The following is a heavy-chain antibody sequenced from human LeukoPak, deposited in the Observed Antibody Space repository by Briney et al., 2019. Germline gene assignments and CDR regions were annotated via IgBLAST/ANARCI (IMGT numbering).Heavy chain of an antibody. D-gene: IGHD2-2*01. Sequence: PGRSLRLSCAASGFTFSSYAMHWVRQAPGKVLEWVAFIRYDGSNKYYADSVKGRFTISRDNSKNTLYLQMNSLRAEDTAVYYCAKSVRIYCSSTSCYGFDIWGQGTMVTVSS. V-gene: IGHV3-30*04. J-gene: IGHJ3*02. CDR3: AKSVRIYCSSTSCYGFDI. CDR1: GFTFSSYA. CDR2: IRYDGSNK.